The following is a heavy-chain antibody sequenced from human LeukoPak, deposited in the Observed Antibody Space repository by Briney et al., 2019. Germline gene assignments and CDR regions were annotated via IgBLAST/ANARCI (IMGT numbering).Heavy chain of an antibody. V-gene: IGHV4-59*08. Sequence: SETLSLTCTVSGGSINSDYWSWVRQPPGKGLEWIGHIFYSGCTNYNPSLKSRVTISGDTSKNQFSLKLSSVTAADTAVYYCARQEDWRDWSSSTGFDPWGQGTLVSVSA. CDR1: GGSINSDY. CDR2: IFYSGCT. CDR3: ARQEDWRDWSSSTGFDP. D-gene: IGHD3-9*01. J-gene: IGHJ5*02.